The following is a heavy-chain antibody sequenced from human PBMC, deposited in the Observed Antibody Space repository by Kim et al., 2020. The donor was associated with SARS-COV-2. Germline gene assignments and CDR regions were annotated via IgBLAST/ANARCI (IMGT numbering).Heavy chain of an antibody. J-gene: IGHJ4*02. CDR3: AKGDRPFMVRGDLFDY. CDR1: GFTFSSYA. V-gene: IGHV3-23*01. CDR2: ISGSGGST. Sequence: GGSLRLSCAASGFTFSSYAMSWVRQAPGKGLEWVSAISGSGGSTYYADSVKGRFTISRDNSKNTLYLQMNSLRAEDTAVYYCAKGDRPFMVRGDLFDYWGQGTLVTVSS. D-gene: IGHD3-10*01.